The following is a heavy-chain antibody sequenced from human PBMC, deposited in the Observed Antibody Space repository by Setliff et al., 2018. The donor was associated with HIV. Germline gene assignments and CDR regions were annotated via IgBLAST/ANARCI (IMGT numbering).Heavy chain of an antibody. CDR3: ARISPLLDYAMDV. V-gene: IGHV4-30-2*01. Sequence: PSETLSLTCAVSGGSISSGGYSWTWIRQPPGKGLEWIAYIFHSGRIYYNPTLKSRVTMSVDTSKNHLSLNVTSVTSADTAVYYCARISPLLDYAMDVWGQGTTVTVSS. D-gene: IGHD2-21*02. J-gene: IGHJ6*01. CDR1: GGSISSGGYS. CDR2: IFHSGRI.